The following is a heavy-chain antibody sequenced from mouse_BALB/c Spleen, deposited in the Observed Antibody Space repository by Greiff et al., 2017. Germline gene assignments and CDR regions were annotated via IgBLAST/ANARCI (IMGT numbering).Heavy chain of an antibody. CDR2: IDPANGNT. D-gene: IGHD2-4*01. J-gene: IGHJ3*01. CDR1: GFNIKDTY. CDR3: ARRDYDGTWFAY. V-gene: IGHV14-3*02. Sequence: LVESGAELVKPGASVKLSCTASGFNIKDTYMHWVKQRPEQGLEWIGRIDPANGNTKYDPKFQGKATITADTSSNTAYLQRSSLTSEDTAVYYCARRDYDGTWFAYWGQGTLVTVSA.